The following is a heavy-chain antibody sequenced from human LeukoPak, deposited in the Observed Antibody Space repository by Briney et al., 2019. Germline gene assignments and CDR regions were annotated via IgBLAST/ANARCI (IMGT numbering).Heavy chain of an antibody. J-gene: IGHJ3*02. Sequence: GGSLRLSCVASGFTFSTYGMHWVRQAPGQALEWVAVISYDGSTKYYVDSVKGRFTISRDNSKNTLYLQMNSLRAEDTAVYYCAKDMYGQGNSNDAFDIWGQGTMVTVS. V-gene: IGHV3-30*18. CDR1: GFTFSTYG. CDR3: AKDMYGQGNSNDAFDI. CDR2: ISYDGSTK. D-gene: IGHD1-7*01.